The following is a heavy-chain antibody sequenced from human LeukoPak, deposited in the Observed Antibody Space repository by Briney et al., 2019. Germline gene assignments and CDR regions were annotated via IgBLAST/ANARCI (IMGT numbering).Heavy chain of an antibody. V-gene: IGHV4-30-4*01. J-gene: IGHJ5*02. D-gene: IGHD3-10*01. CDR1: GGSISSGDYY. Sequence: SETLSLTCTVSGGSISSGDYYWSWIRQPPGKGLEWIGYICYSGSTYYNPSLKSRVTISVDTSKNQFSLKLSSVTAADTAVYYCARVLYYGSGSYSNWFDPWGQGTLVTVSS. CDR2: ICYSGST. CDR3: ARVLYYGSGSYSNWFDP.